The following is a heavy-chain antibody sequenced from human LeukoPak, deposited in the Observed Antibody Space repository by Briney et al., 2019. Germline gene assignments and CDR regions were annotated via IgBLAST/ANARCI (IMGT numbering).Heavy chain of an antibody. CDR1: DVSISDYY. CDR3: AKKDGDF. J-gene: IGHJ4*02. V-gene: IGHV4-4*07. Sequence: SQTLSLTCSVSDVSISDYYWTWFRQPAGKGLEWIGRIYISGSTNYNPSLKSRVIMSIDTSRNQLSLKLTSLTAADTAVYYCAKKDGDFWGQGTLVSVSS. CDR2: IYISGST.